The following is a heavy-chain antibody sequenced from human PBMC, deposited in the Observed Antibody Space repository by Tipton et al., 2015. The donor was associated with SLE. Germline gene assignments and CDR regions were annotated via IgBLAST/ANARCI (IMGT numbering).Heavy chain of an antibody. CDR2: IIHSGST. CDR3: ARRNPGDWFDP. V-gene: IGHV4-34*12. CDR1: GGSFSGYY. Sequence: GLVKPSETLSLTCAVYGGSFSGYYWSWIRQPPGKGLEWIGEIIHSGSTNYNPSLKSRVTISVDTSKNQFSLKLSSVTAADTAVYYCARRNPGDWFDPWGQGTLVTVSS. J-gene: IGHJ5*02. D-gene: IGHD3-10*01.